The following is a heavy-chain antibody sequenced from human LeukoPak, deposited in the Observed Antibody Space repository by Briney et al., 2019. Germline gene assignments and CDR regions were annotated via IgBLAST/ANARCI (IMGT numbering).Heavy chain of an antibody. CDR2: ISGSGGST. J-gene: IGHJ4*02. Sequence: PTGGSLRLPCAASGFTFSSYAMSWVRQAPGKGLEWVSAISGSGGSTYYADSVKGRFTISRDNSKNTLYLQMNSLRAEDTAVYYCAKRVNSGSYSFDYWGQGTLVTVSS. CDR1: GFTFSSYA. CDR3: AKRVNSGSYSFDY. D-gene: IGHD1-26*01. V-gene: IGHV3-23*01.